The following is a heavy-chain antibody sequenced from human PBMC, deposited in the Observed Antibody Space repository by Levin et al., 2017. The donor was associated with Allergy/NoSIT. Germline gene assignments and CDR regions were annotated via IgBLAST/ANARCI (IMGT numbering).Heavy chain of an antibody. CDR1: GFTFEDYG. D-gene: IGHD6-19*01. J-gene: IGHJ3*02. CDR3: ARGRRDKYLSGRATDALDI. Sequence: GGSLRLSCAASGFTFEDYGMTWVRQIPGKGLEWVSGISWNGVTTHYADSLKGRFTISRDDARSSLYLLMNSLRVEDTALYHCARGRRDKYLSGRATDALDIWGQGTMVTVSS. CDR2: ISWNGVTT. V-gene: IGHV3-20*01.